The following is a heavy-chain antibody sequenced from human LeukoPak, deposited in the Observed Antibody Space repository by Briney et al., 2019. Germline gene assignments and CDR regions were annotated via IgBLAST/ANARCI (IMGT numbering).Heavy chain of an antibody. J-gene: IGHJ6*03. CDR3: ARMRSSTSYMDV. CDR1: GFTFDDYG. D-gene: IGHD2-2*01. Sequence: PGGSLRLSCAASGFTFDDYGMSWVRQAPGKGLEWVSGINWNGGSTGYADSVKGRFTISRDNAKNSLYLQMNSLRAEDTALYHCARMRSSTSYMDVWGKGATVTVSS. CDR2: INWNGGST. V-gene: IGHV3-20*01.